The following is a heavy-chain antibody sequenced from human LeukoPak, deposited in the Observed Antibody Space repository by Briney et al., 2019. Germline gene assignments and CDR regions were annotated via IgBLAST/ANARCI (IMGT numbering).Heavy chain of an antibody. J-gene: IGHJ4*02. V-gene: IGHV5-51*01. CDR1: GYSFSNYW. Sequence: GASLKISCEGAGYSFSNYWIGWVRPMPGKGLGWMGIIYPGDYETRYSPSFQGLVTISVDKSISTAYLQWSSLKASDTAMYYCAIPPGYCGNDCSFDHWGQGTLVTVSS. CDR2: IYPGDYET. D-gene: IGHD2-21*02. CDR3: AIPPGYCGNDCSFDH.